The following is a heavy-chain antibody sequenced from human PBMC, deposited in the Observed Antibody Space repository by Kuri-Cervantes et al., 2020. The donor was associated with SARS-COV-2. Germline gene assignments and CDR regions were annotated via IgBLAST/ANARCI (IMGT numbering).Heavy chain of an antibody. CDR2: FDPEDGET. CDR1: GYTLTELS. CDR3: ARDLVVPAASGTDY. V-gene: IGHV1-24*01. J-gene: IGHJ4*02. Sequence: ASVKVSCKVSGYTLTELSMHWVRQAPGKGLEWMGGFDPEDGETIYAQKFQGRVTITADKSTSTAYMELSSLRSEDTAVYYCARDLVVPAASGTDYWGQGTLVTVSS. D-gene: IGHD2-2*01.